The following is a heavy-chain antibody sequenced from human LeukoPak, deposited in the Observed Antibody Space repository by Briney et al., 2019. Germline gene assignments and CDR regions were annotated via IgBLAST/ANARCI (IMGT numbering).Heavy chain of an antibody. Sequence: GGSLRLSCIASGFTFSSDRMHWVRQVPGKGLVWVSRIEADGTGALYADAVKGRFTISRDNAKNTLYLQMNSLRAEDTAVYYCARDRGSEDTIFGVVIIGYFFDYWGQGTLVTVSS. J-gene: IGHJ4*02. CDR2: IEADGTGA. V-gene: IGHV3-74*03. D-gene: IGHD3-3*01. CDR1: GFTFSSDR. CDR3: ARDRGSEDTIFGVVIIGYFFDY.